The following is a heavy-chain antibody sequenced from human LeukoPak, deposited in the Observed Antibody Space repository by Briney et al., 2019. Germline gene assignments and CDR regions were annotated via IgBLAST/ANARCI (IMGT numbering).Heavy chain of an antibody. CDR3: AGEEGIAAAAAIYYYGMDV. V-gene: IGHV1-69*04. Sequence: VTVSFTASGGTFIVYAISWVGQAPGQGKEWMGRIIPIFCIAIYAQKFQGRVTITSDKSTSTAYMELSRLRSEDTAVYYCAGEEGIAAAAAIYYYGMDVWGQGTTVTVSS. CDR2: IIPIFCIA. J-gene: IGHJ6*02. CDR1: GGTFIVYA. D-gene: IGHD6-13*01.